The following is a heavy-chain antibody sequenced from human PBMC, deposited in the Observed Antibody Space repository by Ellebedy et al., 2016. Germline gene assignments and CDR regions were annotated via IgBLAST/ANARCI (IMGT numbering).Heavy chain of an antibody. CDR3: ARKGGIVLVPAASWYFDL. J-gene: IGHJ2*01. Sequence: GGSLRLSXAASGFAFSDYYMHWIRQAPGKGPEWVSYISGGGSTVQYADSVKGRFIISRDNAKASLYLQMTSLTADDTAVYYCARKGGIVLVPAASWYFDLWGRGTRVTVSS. CDR2: ISGGGSTV. CDR1: GFAFSDYY. V-gene: IGHV3-11*01. D-gene: IGHD2-2*01.